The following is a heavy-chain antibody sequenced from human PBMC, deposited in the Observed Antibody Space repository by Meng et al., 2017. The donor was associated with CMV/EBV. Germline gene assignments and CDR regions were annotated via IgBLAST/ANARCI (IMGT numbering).Heavy chain of an antibody. CDR2: MNPNSGNT. D-gene: IGHD2-15*01. Sequence: VKVSCKASGYTFTSYDINWVRQATGQGLEWMGWMNPNSGNTGYAQKFQGRVTMTRNTSISTAYMELSSLKSEDTAVYYCAREYSPRSKADYWGQGTLVTVSS. CDR1: GYTFTSYD. V-gene: IGHV1-8*01. CDR3: AREYSPRSKADY. J-gene: IGHJ4*02.